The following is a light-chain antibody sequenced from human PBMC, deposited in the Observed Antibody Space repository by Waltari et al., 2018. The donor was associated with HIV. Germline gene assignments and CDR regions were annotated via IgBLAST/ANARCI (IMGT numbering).Light chain of an antibody. V-gene: IGKV3D-11*01. J-gene: IGKJ4*01. CDR3: QQRSNWHPGLT. CDR2: DAS. Sequence: EMVLTRSPATLSLSPGEGPPLSSRASQGVSSYLAWYQQKPGQAPRLLIYDASNRATGIPARFSGSGPGTDFTLTISSLEPEDFAVYYCQQRSNWHPGLTFGGGTKVEIK. CDR1: QGVSSY.